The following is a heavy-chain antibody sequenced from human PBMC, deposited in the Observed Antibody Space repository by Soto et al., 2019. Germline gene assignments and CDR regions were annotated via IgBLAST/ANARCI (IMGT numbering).Heavy chain of an antibody. J-gene: IGHJ4*02. CDR1: GFTFDDYT. Sequence: GGSLRLSCAASGFTFDDYTMHWVRQAPGKGLEWVSLISWDGGSTYYADSVKGRFTISRDNSKNSLYLQMNSLRTEDTALYYCNSYPDFWGGHTPLWGQGTLVTVSS. CDR3: NSYPDFWGGHTPL. D-gene: IGHD3-3*01. CDR2: ISWDGGST. V-gene: IGHV3-43*01.